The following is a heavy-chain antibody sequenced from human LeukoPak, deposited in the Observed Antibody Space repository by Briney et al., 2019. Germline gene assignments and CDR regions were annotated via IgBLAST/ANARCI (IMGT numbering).Heavy chain of an antibody. CDR3: AKRYSSAWDFDY. CDR2: ISYDGSNK. J-gene: IGHJ4*02. CDR1: GFTFSTYD. D-gene: IGHD6-19*01. V-gene: IGHV3-30*18. Sequence: GRSLRLSCAASGFTFSTYDIHWVRQAPGKGLEWVAVISYDGSNKYYADSVKGRFSISRDNSMNTLYLQMNSLRAEDTAVYYCAKRYSSAWDFDYWGQGTLVTVSS.